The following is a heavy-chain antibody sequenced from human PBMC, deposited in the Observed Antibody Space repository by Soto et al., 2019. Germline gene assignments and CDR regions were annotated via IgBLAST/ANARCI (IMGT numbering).Heavy chain of an antibody. CDR2: ISCGGGCT. V-gene: IGHV3-23*01. Sequence: GGSLRLSCAASGFTFSTHIMNWVRQAPGKGLEWVASISCGGGCTYYADSVTGRFTISRDNSKNSLYLQMNSLRAEDTAVYYCAKDKNILTGYWSFYDYWGQGTLVTVSS. CDR1: GFTFSTHI. D-gene: IGHD3-9*01. CDR3: AKDKNILTGYWSFYDY. J-gene: IGHJ4*02.